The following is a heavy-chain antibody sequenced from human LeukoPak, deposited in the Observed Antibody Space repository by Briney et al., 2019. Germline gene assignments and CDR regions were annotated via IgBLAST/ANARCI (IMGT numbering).Heavy chain of an antibody. Sequence: GGSLRLSCAASGFTFSDYWMSWVRQAPGKGLEWVSTITGSGGSTYYADSVKGQFTISRDNSKNTLYLQMNSLRAEDTAVYYCAKAGIYDYVWGSYLVDWGQGTLVTVSS. CDR3: AKAGIYDYVWGSYLVD. CDR1: GFTFSDYW. CDR2: ITGSGGST. V-gene: IGHV3-23*01. J-gene: IGHJ4*02. D-gene: IGHD3-16*01.